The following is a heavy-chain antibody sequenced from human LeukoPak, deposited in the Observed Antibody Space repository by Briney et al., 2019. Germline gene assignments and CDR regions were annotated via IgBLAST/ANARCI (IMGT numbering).Heavy chain of an antibody. Sequence: GGSLRLSCAASGFTFSNYAMNWVRQAPGRGLEWVSGFSGSGSTTYYADSVKGRFTISRDNSKNTLYLQMNSLRVEDTAVYYCANGNRCTSPNCLGYYYFYMDVWGKGTTVTVSS. D-gene: IGHD2-8*01. CDR1: GFTFSNYA. CDR3: ANGNRCTSPNCLGYYYFYMDV. J-gene: IGHJ6*03. CDR2: FSGSGSTT. V-gene: IGHV3-23*01.